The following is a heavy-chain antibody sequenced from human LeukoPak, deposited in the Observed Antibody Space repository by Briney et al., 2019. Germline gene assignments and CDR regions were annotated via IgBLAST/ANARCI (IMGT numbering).Heavy chain of an antibody. CDR2: IQQHGSET. D-gene: IGHD2-2*01. J-gene: IGHJ1*01. CDR1: GFTFSNYW. Sequence: GGSLRLSCEGSGFTFSNYWMSWVRQAPGKGLEWVANIQQHGSETYYGDSVKGRFTISRDNAKNSLYLHYCATYSSSNGREFQYWGQGTLVTVSS. V-gene: IGHV3-7*01. CDR3: Y.